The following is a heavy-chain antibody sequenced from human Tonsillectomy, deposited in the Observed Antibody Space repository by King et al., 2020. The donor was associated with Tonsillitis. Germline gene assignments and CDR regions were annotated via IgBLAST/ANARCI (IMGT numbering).Heavy chain of an antibody. Sequence: VQLVESGGGLVQPGGSLRLSCAASGFTFSSYAMSWVRQAPGKGLEWVSAISGSGGSTYYADSVKGRFTISRDNSKNTLYLQINSLIAEDTAVYYCAKALAYYDSSGYADYWGQGTLVTVSS. J-gene: IGHJ4*02. CDR1: GFTFSSYA. CDR3: AKALAYYDSSGYADY. V-gene: IGHV3-23*04. CDR2: ISGSGGST. D-gene: IGHD3-22*01.